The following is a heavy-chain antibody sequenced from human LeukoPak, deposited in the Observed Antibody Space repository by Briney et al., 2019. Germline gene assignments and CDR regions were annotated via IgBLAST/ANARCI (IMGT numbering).Heavy chain of an antibody. V-gene: IGHV3-49*03. D-gene: IGHD6-6*01. CDR1: GFTFGDYA. CDR2: IRSKAYGGTT. Sequence: PGGPLRLSCTASGFTFGDYAMSWFRQAPGKGLEWVGFIRSKAYGGTTEYAASVKGRFTISRDDSKSIAYLQMNSLKTEDTAVYYCTRDEGYSSSQGVDYWGQGTLVTVSS. CDR3: TRDEGYSSSQGVDY. J-gene: IGHJ4*02.